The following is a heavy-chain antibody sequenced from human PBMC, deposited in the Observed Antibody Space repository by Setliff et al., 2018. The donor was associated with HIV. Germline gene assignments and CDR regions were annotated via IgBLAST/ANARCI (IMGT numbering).Heavy chain of an antibody. Sequence: GASVKVSCKASGYTFTGYYTHWVRQAPGQGLEWMGRINPNSGGTNYAQKFQGWVTMTRDTSISTAYMELSRLRSDDTAVYYCARSQGIVPAAPLWYWGQGTLVTSPQ. CDR1: GYTFTGYY. V-gene: IGHV1-2*04. D-gene: IGHD2-2*01. J-gene: IGHJ4*02. CDR2: INPNSGGT. CDR3: ARSQGIVPAAPLWY.